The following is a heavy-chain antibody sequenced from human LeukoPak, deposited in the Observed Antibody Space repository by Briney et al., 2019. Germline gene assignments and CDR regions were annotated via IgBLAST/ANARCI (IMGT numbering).Heavy chain of an antibody. Sequence: GGSLRLSCAASGFTFSSYWMSWVRQAPGKGLEWVANIKQDGSEKYYVDSVKGRFTISRDNAKNSLYLQMNSLRAEDTAVYYCARAPSAYYYDSSGYYPHDAFDIWGQGTMVTVSS. V-gene: IGHV3-7*01. D-gene: IGHD3-22*01. J-gene: IGHJ3*02. CDR1: GFTFSSYW. CDR3: ARAPSAYYYDSSGYYPHDAFDI. CDR2: IKQDGSEK.